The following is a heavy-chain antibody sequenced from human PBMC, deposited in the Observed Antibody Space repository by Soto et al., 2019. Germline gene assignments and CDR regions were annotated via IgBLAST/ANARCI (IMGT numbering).Heavy chain of an antibody. CDR2: ISPKSTYT. J-gene: IGHJ4*02. D-gene: IGHD2-21*01. Sequence: QVHLVESGGGLVKPGGSLRLSCATSGFPVSDYYMSWIRQAPGKGLEWLSHISPKSTYTNYADSVKGRFTISRDNTKSSLFLEMNSLGVEDTDVYYCARGGGGGLFEHWGQGVLVTVSS. CDR1: GFPVSDYY. V-gene: IGHV3-11*06. CDR3: ARGGGGGLFEH.